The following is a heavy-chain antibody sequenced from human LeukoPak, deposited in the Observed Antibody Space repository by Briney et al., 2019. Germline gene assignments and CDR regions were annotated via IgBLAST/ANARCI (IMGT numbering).Heavy chain of an antibody. D-gene: IGHD3-22*01. Sequence: ASVKVSCKASGYTFTSYYMHWVRQAPGQGIEWMGIINPSGGSTSYAQKFQGRVTMTRDMSTSTVYMELSSLRSEDTAVYYCARESPGDNYYDSSGFDYWGQGTLVTVSS. V-gene: IGHV1-46*01. CDR2: INPSGGST. J-gene: IGHJ4*02. CDR3: ARESPGDNYYDSSGFDY. CDR1: GYTFTSYY.